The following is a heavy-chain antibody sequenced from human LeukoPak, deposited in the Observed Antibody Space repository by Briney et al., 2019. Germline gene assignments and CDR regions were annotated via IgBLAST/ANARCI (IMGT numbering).Heavy chain of an antibody. Sequence: GEALKISCKGSGYSFISYWIAWVRQMPGKGLEWMGIIYPGESDTRYSPSFQGQVTISADKSISTAYLQWSSLKASDTAIYYCARQDSSSWYNAYWGQGTLVTVSS. V-gene: IGHV5-51*01. J-gene: IGHJ4*02. D-gene: IGHD6-13*01. CDR3: ARQDSSSWYNAY. CDR1: GYSFISYW. CDR2: IYPGESDT.